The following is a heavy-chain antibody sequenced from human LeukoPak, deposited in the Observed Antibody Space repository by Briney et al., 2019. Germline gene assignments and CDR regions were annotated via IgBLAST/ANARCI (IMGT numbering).Heavy chain of an antibody. CDR1: GFTFSSYA. CDR3: APKGWFGETSNWFDP. J-gene: IGHJ5*02. D-gene: IGHD3-10*01. Sequence: GGSLRLSCAASGFTFSSYAMSWVGQATEKGLEWASTISGGGGSTYYADSVKGRFTISRDNSKNTLYLQMNSLRAEDTAVYYCAPKGWFGETSNWFDPWGQGTLVTVSS. CDR2: ISGGGGST. V-gene: IGHV3-23*01.